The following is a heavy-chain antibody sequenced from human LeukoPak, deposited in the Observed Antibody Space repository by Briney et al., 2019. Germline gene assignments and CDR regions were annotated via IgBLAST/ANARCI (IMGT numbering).Heavy chain of an antibody. J-gene: IGHJ4*02. V-gene: IGHV1-18*01. CDR1: GYTFTSYG. D-gene: IGHD2-2*01. Sequence: ASVKVSCKASGYTFTSYGISWVRQAPGQGLEWMGWISAYNGNTNYAQKLQGRVTMTTDTSTSTAYMELRSLRSDDTAVYYCARAGGYCSSTSCRSLNYWGQGTLATVSS. CDR2: ISAYNGNT. CDR3: ARAGGYCSSTSCRSLNY.